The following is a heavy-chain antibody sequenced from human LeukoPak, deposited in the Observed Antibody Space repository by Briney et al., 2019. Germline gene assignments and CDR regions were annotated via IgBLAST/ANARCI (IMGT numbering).Heavy chain of an antibody. CDR2: IYYSGST. CDR1: GGSSSSGGHF. D-gene: IGHD3-22*01. CDR3: ARDRVSYYGSSDHPYYFYGMDV. J-gene: IGHJ6*02. V-gene: IGHV4-31*03. Sequence: PSETLSLTCTVSGGSSSSGGHFWSWIRQHPGKTLVWIGYIYYSGSTYYNPSLKSRLTILVDTSKNQFSLKLNSVTAADTAEYYCARDRVSYYGSSDHPYYFYGMDVWGRGTTVTVSS.